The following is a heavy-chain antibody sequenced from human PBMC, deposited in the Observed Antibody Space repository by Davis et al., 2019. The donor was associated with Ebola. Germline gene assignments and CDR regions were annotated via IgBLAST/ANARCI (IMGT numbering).Heavy chain of an antibody. Sequence: ASVKVSCKASGGTFSSYAISWVRQAPGQGLEWMGWINPNSGGTNYAQKFQGRVTMTRDTSISTAYMELSRLRSDDTAVYYCAKSTVTTEGWFDPWGQGTLVTVSS. J-gene: IGHJ5*02. D-gene: IGHD4-17*01. CDR1: GGTFSSYA. CDR2: INPNSGGT. V-gene: IGHV1-2*02. CDR3: AKSTVTTEGWFDP.